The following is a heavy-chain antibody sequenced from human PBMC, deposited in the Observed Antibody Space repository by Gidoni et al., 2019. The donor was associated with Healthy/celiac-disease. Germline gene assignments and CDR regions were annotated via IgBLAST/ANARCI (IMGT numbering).Heavy chain of an antibody. CDR1: GFTFSSYA. CDR3: ARDSPSTITMGPDI. J-gene: IGHJ3*02. D-gene: IGHD3-10*01. CDR2: ISYDGSNK. Sequence: QVQLVASGGGVVQPGRSLRLSCAASGFTFSSYAMHWVRQAPGKGLEWVAVISYDGSNKYYADSVKGRFTISRDNSKNTLYLQMNSLRAEDTAVYYCARDSPSTITMGPDIWGQGTMVTVSS. V-gene: IGHV3-30*04.